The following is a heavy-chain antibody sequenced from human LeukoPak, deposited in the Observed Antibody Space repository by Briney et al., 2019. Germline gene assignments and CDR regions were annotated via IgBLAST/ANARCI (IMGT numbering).Heavy chain of an antibody. CDR3: ITDPGAWQPI. CDR2: IKSKTDGETT. D-gene: IGHD3-10*01. V-gene: IGHV3-15*01. Sequence: PRGSLRLSCAASGLTFSNAWMSWVRQAPGKGLEWIGRIKSKTDGETTDYAAPVKGRFTISRDDSKNTLYLQMNRLNTEDTAVYYCITDPGAWQPIWGRGTMVAVSS. CDR1: GLTFSNAW. J-gene: IGHJ3*02.